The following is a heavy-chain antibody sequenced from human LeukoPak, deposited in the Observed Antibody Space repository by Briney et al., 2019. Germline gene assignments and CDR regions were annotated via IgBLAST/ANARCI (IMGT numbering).Heavy chain of an antibody. CDR2: IYSGGST. D-gene: IGHD4-23*01. J-gene: IGHJ3*02. CDR3: AKDRDYGGNPGAFDI. V-gene: IGHV3-53*01. Sequence: PGGSLRLSCAASGFTISNNYMSWVRQAPRKGLEWVSVIYSGGSTYYADSVKGRFTISRDNAKNSLYLQMNSLRAEDTAVYYCAKDRDYGGNPGAFDIWGQGTMVTVSS. CDR1: GFTISNNY.